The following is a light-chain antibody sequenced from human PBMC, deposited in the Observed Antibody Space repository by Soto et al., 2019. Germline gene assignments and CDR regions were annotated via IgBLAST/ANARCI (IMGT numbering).Light chain of an antibody. J-gene: IGKJ2*01. Sequence: DTVMTQSPDSLAVSLGERATINCQSSRPLLYSSTNKNYVAWYQQKPGQPPKLLIYWASTRESGVPDRFSGSGSGTDVTLTIISLQTEDVSVYYCQQYCSAPFTFGQGTKLEIK. V-gene: IGKV4-1*01. CDR2: WAS. CDR1: RPLLYSSTNKNY. CDR3: QQYCSAPFT.